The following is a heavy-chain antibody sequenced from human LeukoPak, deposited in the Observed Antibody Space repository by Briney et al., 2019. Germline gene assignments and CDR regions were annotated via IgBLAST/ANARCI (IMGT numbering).Heavy chain of an antibody. J-gene: IGHJ4*02. CDR1: GFTFDDYA. CDR3: AKGPLGYCSSTSCYAPYYFDY. V-gene: IGHV3-9*01. Sequence: GGSLRLSCAVSGFTFDDYAMHWVRQAPGKGLEWVSGISWNSGSIGYADSVKGRFTISRDNAKNSLYLQMNSLRAEDTALYYCAKGPLGYCSSTSCYAPYYFDYWGQGTLVTVSS. CDR2: ISWNSGSI. D-gene: IGHD2-2*01.